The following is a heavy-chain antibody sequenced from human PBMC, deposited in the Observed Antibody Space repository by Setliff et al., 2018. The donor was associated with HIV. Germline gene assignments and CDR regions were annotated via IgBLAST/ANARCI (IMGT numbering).Heavy chain of an antibody. J-gene: IGHJ4*02. CDR2: ISTSNGNT. V-gene: IGHV1-18*01. Sequence: ASVKVSCTASGYTFRSYDIIWVRQAPGQGPEWMGWISTSNGNTHYVESLQGRVTMTTDTSTSTVYMEMTSLRSDDTAVYYCARVSRSVRVVVRYSDYWGQGTLVTVSS. D-gene: IGHD3-22*01. CDR1: GYTFRSYD. CDR3: ARVSRSVRVVVRYSDY.